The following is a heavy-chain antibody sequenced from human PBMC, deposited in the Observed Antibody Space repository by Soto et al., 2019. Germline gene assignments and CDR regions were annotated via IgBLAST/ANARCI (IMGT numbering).Heavy chain of an antibody. CDR2: IDSDDGTT. CDR3: VRPYYSSSWFPFDR. Sequence: GGSLRLSCTASGFDFGDYYMSWIRQAPGKGLERVSYIDSDDGTTYYTDSVKGRFTISRDNAKNSLYLQMNSLRVEDTALYYCVRPYYSSSWFPFDRWGQGTLVTVSS. CDR1: GFDFGDYY. J-gene: IGHJ4*02. D-gene: IGHD6-13*01. V-gene: IGHV3-11*01.